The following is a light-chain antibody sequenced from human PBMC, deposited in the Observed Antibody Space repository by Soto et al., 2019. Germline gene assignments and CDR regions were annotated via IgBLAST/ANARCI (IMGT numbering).Light chain of an antibody. CDR3: KQRSNWPTGLT. Sequence: EIVLTQSPATLSLSPGERATLSCRASQSVSSYLAWYQQKPGQAPRLLIYDASNRATGIPARFSGSGSGTDFTLTVSSLEPEDFAVYFFKQRSNWPTGLTFGGGTKVDIK. J-gene: IGKJ4*01. CDR2: DAS. V-gene: IGKV3-11*01. CDR1: QSVSSY.